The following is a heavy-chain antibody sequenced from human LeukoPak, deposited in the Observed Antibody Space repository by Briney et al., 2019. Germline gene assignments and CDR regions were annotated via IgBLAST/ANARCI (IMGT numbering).Heavy chain of an antibody. CDR1: GFTFSSYA. CDR2: ISGSGFTT. V-gene: IGHV3-23*01. CDR3: AKSSNHYRPFDD. J-gene: IGHJ4*02. D-gene: IGHD3-16*02. Sequence: GGSLGLSCAASGFTFSSYAMSWVRQAPGKGLEWVSGISGSGFTTYYADSVKGRFTISRGNSKNTLYVQMNSLRAEDTAVYYCAKSSNHYRPFDDWGQGTLVTVSS.